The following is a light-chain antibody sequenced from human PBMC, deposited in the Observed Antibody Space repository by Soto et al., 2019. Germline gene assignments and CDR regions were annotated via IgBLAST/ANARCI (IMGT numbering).Light chain of an antibody. V-gene: IGKV3-20*01. CDR2: GAS. CDR3: QQFSSYPLT. Sequence: ETVLRQSPVTLSLSPAARANLSCMASQTVSSAYLAWFQQKPGQAPRLLIYGASSRATGIPDRFSGGGSGTDFTLTISRLEPEDFAVYYCQQFSSYPLTFGGGTKVDIK. CDR1: QTVSSAY. J-gene: IGKJ4*01.